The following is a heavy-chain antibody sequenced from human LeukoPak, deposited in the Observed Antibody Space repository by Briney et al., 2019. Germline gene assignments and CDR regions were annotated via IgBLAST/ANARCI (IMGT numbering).Heavy chain of an antibody. Sequence: SETLSLTCTVSGGSISSYYRSWIRQPPGKGLEWIGYIYYSGSTNYNPSLKSRVTISVDTSKNQFSLKLSSVTAADTAVYYCARHRGRDYGSHFDYWGQGTLVTVSS. D-gene: IGHD4-17*01. J-gene: IGHJ4*02. V-gene: IGHV4-59*08. CDR2: IYYSGST. CDR1: GGSISSYY. CDR3: ARHRGRDYGSHFDY.